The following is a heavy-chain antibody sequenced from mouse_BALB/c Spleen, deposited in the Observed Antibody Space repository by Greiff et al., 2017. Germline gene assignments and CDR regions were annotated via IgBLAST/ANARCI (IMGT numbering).Heavy chain of an antibody. J-gene: IGHJ3*01. Sequence: QVQLQQSDAELVKPGASVKISCKASGYTFSDHAIHWVKQKPEQGLEWIGYISPGNGDIKYNEKFKGKATLTADKSSSTAYMQLNSLTSEDSAVYFCSLYDCGSSPFAYWGQGTLVTVSA. CDR2: ISPGNGDI. V-gene: IGHV1S53*02. CDR3: SLYDCGSSPFAY. CDR1: GYTFSDHA. D-gene: IGHD1-1*01.